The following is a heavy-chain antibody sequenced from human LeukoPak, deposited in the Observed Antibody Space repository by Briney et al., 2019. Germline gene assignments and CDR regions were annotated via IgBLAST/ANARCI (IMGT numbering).Heavy chain of an antibody. V-gene: IGHV1-18*01. Sequence: GASVKVSCTASGYTFTNYGFSWVRQAPGQGLEWMGWINAYNGNTNYAQKLQGRVTMTTDTSTNTAYMELRSLRSDDTAVYYCARRYCSGGSCYSDGYYGMDVWGQGTTVTVSS. D-gene: IGHD2-15*01. CDR3: ARRYCSGGSCYSDGYYGMDV. J-gene: IGHJ6*02. CDR1: GYTFTNYG. CDR2: INAYNGNT.